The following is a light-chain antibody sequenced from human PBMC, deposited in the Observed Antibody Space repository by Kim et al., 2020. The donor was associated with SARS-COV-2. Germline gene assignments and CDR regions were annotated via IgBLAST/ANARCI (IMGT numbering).Light chain of an antibody. Sequence: EIVMTQSPATLFVSPGERATLSCRASQNINSNLAWYQQKPGQAPSLLIYGASTRATGIPARFSGSGSGTEFTLTISSLQSEDFAVYYCQQYNNWPLTFGGGTKVDIK. CDR1: QNINSN. J-gene: IGKJ4*01. V-gene: IGKV3-15*01. CDR3: QQYNNWPLT. CDR2: GAS.